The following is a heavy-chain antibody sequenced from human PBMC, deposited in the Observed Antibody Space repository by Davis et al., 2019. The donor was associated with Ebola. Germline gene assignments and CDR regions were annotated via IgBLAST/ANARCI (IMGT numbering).Heavy chain of an antibody. V-gene: IGHV3-21*01. Sequence: PGGSLRLSCAASGFTFSSYWMSWVRQAPGKGLEWVSSISSDSDYIYYADSAKGRFTISRDNAKNSLYLQMNSLRAEDTAVYYCAKLQLGLWGQGTLVTVSS. J-gene: IGHJ4*02. CDR3: AKLQLGL. D-gene: IGHD5-24*01. CDR1: GFTFSSYW. CDR2: ISSDSDYI.